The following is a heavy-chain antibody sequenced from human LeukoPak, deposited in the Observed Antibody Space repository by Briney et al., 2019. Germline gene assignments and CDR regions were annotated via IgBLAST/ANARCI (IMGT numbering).Heavy chain of an antibody. V-gene: IGHV3-30*04. CDR2: ISYDGSNK. CDR3: ARDRGGWGDGYYGEGFDY. CDR1: GFTFSSYA. J-gene: IGHJ4*02. Sequence: GGSLRLSCAASGFTFSSYAMHWVRQAPGKGLEWVAVISYDGSNKYYADSVKGRFTISRDNAKNSLYLQMNSLRAEDTAVYYCARDRGGWGDGYYGEGFDYWGQGTLVTVSS. D-gene: IGHD5-24*01.